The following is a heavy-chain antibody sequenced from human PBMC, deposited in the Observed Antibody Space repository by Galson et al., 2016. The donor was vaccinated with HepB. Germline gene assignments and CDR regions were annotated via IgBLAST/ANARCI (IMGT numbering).Heavy chain of an antibody. CDR3: ARVLTQSHYYGMDV. D-gene: IGHD3-9*01. CDR2: ISAGGGST. V-gene: IGHV3-23*01. Sequence: SLRLSCAASGITFSPYAMTWVRQAPGKGLEWVSFISAGGGSTKYVESVKGRFTISRDDSKKTLYLQMDSLRADDRAVYYCARVLTQSHYYGMDVWGQGTTVTVSS. CDR1: GITFSPYA. J-gene: IGHJ6*02.